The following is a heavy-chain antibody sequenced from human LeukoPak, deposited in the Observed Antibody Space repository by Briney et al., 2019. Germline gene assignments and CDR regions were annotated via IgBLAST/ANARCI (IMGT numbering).Heavy chain of an antibody. CDR1: GGSISISSYY. V-gene: IGHV4-39*07. Sequence: SETLSLTCTVSGGSISISSYYWDWIRQPPGKGLEWIGSIRYGGSTYYNPSLKSRVTISVDTSNNQFFLKLNSVTAADTAVYYCARGGKYYDILTGSYAPAYFDYWGQGTLVTVSS. CDR2: IRYGGST. CDR3: ARGGKYYDILTGSYAPAYFDY. D-gene: IGHD3-9*01. J-gene: IGHJ4*02.